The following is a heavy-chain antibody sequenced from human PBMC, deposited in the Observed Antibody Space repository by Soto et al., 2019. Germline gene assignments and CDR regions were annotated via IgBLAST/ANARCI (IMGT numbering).Heavy chain of an antibody. V-gene: IGHV3-30*18. CDR2: ISYDGSNK. J-gene: IGHJ6*02. Sequence: QVQLVESGGGVVQPGRSLRLSCAASGFTFSSYGMHWVRQAPGKGLEWVAVISYDGSNKYYADSVKGRFTISRDNSKNTLYLQMNSLRAEDTPVYYCANQHCSGGSCHFYYYYGMDVWGQGTTVTVSS. D-gene: IGHD2-15*01. CDR3: ANQHCSGGSCHFYYYYGMDV. CDR1: GFTFSSYG.